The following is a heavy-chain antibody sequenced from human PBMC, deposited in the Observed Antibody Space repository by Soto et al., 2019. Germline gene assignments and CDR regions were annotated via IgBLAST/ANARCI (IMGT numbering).Heavy chain of an antibody. CDR1: GYTFTGYY. J-gene: IGHJ4*02. V-gene: IGHV1-2*04. Sequence: ASVKVSCKASGYTFTGYYMHWVRQAPGQGLEWMGWINPNSGGTNYAQKFQGWVTMTRDTSISTAYMELSRLRSDDTAVYYCARSDCSGGSCYPYCDYWGQGTLVTVSS. D-gene: IGHD2-15*01. CDR2: INPNSGGT. CDR3: ARSDCSGGSCYPYCDY.